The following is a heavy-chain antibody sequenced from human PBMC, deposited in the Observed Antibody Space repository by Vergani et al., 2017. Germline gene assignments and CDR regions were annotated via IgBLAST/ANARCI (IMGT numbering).Heavy chain of an antibody. CDR1: GGSISSYY. J-gene: IGHJ1*01. CDR2: IYYSGST. CDR3: ACTREPPLFQR. V-gene: IGHV4-59*01. D-gene: IGHD1-14*01. Sequence: QVQLQESGPGLVKPSETLSLTCTVSGGSISSYYWSWIRPPPGKGLEWIGYIYYSGSTNYNPSLKSRVTISVDTSKNQFSLKLSSVTAADAAVYYCACTREPPLFQRGGQGTLVTVSS.